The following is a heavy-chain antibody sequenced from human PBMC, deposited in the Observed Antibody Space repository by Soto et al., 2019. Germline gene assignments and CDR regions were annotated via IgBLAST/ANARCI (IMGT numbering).Heavy chain of an antibody. V-gene: IGHV4-31*03. Sequence: SETLSLTCTVSGGSISSGGYYWSWIRQHPGKGLEWIGYIYYSGSTYYNPSLKSRVTISVDTSKNQFSLKLTSVTAADKAVYYCARNQRIYDILTGYYKGPFDSWGQGTLVTVSS. CDR1: GGSISSGGYY. CDR2: IYYSGST. CDR3: ARNQRIYDILTGYYKGPFDS. D-gene: IGHD3-9*01. J-gene: IGHJ4*02.